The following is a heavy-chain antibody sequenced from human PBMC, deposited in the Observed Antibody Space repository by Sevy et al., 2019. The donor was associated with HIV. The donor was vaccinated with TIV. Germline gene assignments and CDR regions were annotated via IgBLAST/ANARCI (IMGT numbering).Heavy chain of an antibody. J-gene: IGHJ4*02. Sequence: GGSLRLPCAASGFTFSSYSMNWVRQAPGKGLEWVSSISSSSSYIYYADSVKGRFTISRDNAKNSLYLQMNSLRAEDTAVYYCARGGLGGFDYWGQGTLVTVSS. CDR3: ARGGLGGFDY. V-gene: IGHV3-21*01. CDR1: GFTFSSYS. D-gene: IGHD3-16*01. CDR2: ISSSSSYI.